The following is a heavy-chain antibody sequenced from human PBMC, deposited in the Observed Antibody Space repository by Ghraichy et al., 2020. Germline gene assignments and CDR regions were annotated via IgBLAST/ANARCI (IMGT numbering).Heavy chain of an antibody. J-gene: IGHJ4*02. V-gene: IGHV4-61*02. D-gene: IGHD5-24*01. CDR2: IYTSGST. Sequence: SETLSLTCTVSGGSISSGSYYWSWIRQPAGKGLEWIGRIYTSGSTNYNPSLKSRVTISVDTSTNQFSLKLSSVTAADTAVYYCAREGGVETVDYWGQGTLVTVSS. CDR3: AREGGVETVDY. CDR1: GGSISSGSYY.